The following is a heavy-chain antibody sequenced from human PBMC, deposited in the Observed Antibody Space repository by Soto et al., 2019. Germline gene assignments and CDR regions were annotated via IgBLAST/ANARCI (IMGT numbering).Heavy chain of an antibody. D-gene: IGHD2-2*01. Sequence: ASVKVSCKASGYTFTGYYMHWLRQSPGQGLEWMGWINPNSGGTNYAQKFQGWVTITRDMSTSTAYMELSSLRSEDTAVYYCAAERDIVVVPAAMDVWGQGTTVTVSS. CDR2: INPNSGGT. CDR1: GYTFTGYY. CDR3: AAERDIVVVPAAMDV. V-gene: IGHV1-2*04. J-gene: IGHJ6*02.